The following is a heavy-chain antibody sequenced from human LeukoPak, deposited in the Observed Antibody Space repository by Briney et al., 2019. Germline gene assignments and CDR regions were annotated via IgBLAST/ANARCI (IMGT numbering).Heavy chain of an antibody. CDR1: GFTFSSYS. CDR2: ISSSSSYI. Sequence: GGSLRLSCAASGFTFSSYSMNWVRQAPGKGLEWVSSISSSSSYIYYADSVKGRFTISRDNAKNSLYLQMNSLRAEDTAVYYCARNPRSYCSGTSCYQVYYYYMDVWGKGTTVTVSS. J-gene: IGHJ6*03. D-gene: IGHD2-2*01. CDR3: ARNPRSYCSGTSCYQVYYYYMDV. V-gene: IGHV3-21*01.